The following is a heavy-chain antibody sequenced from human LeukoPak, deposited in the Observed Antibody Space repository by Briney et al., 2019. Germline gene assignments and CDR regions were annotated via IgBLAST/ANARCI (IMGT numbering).Heavy chain of an antibody. CDR1: GFAFSSNY. CDR2: IYSGGST. Sequence: PGGSLRLSCAASGFAFSSNYMSWVRQAPGKGLEWVSVIYSGGSTYYAESVKGRFTISRDNSKNTLYLQMNSLRAEDTAVYFCAREGTPGAFDIWGQGTMVTVSS. J-gene: IGHJ3*02. V-gene: IGHV3-66*01. CDR3: AREGTPGAFDI. D-gene: IGHD1-14*01.